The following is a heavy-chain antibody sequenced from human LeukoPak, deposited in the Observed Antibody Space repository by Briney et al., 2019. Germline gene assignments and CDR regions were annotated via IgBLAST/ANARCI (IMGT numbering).Heavy chain of an antibody. CDR1: GGSISSYC. D-gene: IGHD3-10*01. Sequence: SETLSLTCTVSGGSISSYCWSWIRQPPGKGLEWIGYIYYSGSTQYNPSLKSRVTISVDTSKNQFSLKLSSVTAADTAVYYCARVSLVRGAPDYYFDYWGQGTLVTVSS. J-gene: IGHJ4*02. CDR3: ARVSLVRGAPDYYFDY. CDR2: IYYSGST. V-gene: IGHV4-59*12.